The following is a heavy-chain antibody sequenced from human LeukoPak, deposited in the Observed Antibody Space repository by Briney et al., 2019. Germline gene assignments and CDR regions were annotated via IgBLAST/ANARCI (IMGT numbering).Heavy chain of an antibody. CDR2: IYYSGST. J-gene: IGHJ4*02. CDR1: GGSISSYY. V-gene: IGHV4-59*01. Sequence: SETLSLTCTVSGGSISSYYWSWIRQPPGKGLEWVGYIYYSGSTNYNPSLKCLVTISVATSKNQFSLKLSSVTAADAAVYYCASIYYDSSGYLAIDYWGQGTLVTVSS. CDR3: ASIYYDSSGYLAIDY. D-gene: IGHD3-22*01.